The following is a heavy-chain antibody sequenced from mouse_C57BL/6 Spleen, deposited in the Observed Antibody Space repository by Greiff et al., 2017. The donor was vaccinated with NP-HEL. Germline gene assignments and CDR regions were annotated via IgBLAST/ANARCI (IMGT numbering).Heavy chain of an antibody. CDR2: IYPRSGNT. D-gene: IGHD1-1*01. Sequence: VQGVESGAELARPGASVKLSCKASGYTFTSYGISWVKQRTGQGLEWIGEIYPRSGNTYYNEKFKGKATLTADKSSSTAYMELRSLTSEDSAVYFCARSGITTVDYAMDYWGQGTSVTVSS. CDR3: ARSGITTVDYAMDY. J-gene: IGHJ4*01. V-gene: IGHV1-81*01. CDR1: GYTFTSYG.